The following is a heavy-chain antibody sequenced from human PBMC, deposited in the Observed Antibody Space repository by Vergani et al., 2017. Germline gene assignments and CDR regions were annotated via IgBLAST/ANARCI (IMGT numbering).Heavy chain of an antibody. CDR1: GGPFSSYT. CDR3: ARVGVVVPAGMDY. J-gene: IGHJ4*02. CDR2: IIPILGIA. V-gene: IGHV1-69*02. D-gene: IGHD2-2*01. Sequence: QVQLVQSGAEVKKPGSSVKVSCKASGGPFSSYTISWVRQAPGQGLERMGRIIPILGIANYAQKFQGRVTITADKSTSTAYMGLSSLRSEDTAVYYCARVGVVVPAGMDYWVQGTLVTVSS.